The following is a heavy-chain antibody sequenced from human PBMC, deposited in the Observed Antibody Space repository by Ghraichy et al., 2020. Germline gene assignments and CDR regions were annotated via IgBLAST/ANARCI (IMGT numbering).Heavy chain of an antibody. D-gene: IGHD4-17*01. CDR3: VRDMYGEDDY. CDR1: GFTLSRYW. V-gene: IGHV3-74*01. J-gene: IGHJ4*02. Sequence: GGSLRLSCTYSGFTLSRYWIHWVRQEAGQGLEWVSRINEDGSVINYAESVKGRFTISRDNAKNTLYLQMNSLRAGDTAVYYCVRDMYGEDDYWGQGTLVTVSS. CDR2: INEDGSVI.